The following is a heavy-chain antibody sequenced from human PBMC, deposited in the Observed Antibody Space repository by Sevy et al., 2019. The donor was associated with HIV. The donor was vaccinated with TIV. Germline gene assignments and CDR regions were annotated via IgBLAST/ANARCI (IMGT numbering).Heavy chain of an antibody. CDR1: GFTFDDYA. V-gene: IGHV3-9*01. D-gene: IGHD3-10*01. Sequence: GGSLRLSCAASGFTFDDYAMHWVRQAPGKGLEWVSGISWNSGSIGYADSVKGRFTISRDNAKNSLYLQMNSRSAEDTALYYVAKDMMPSGSYYASPFDYWGQGTLVTVSS. CDR3: AKDMMPSGSYYASPFDY. CDR2: ISWNSGSI. J-gene: IGHJ4*02.